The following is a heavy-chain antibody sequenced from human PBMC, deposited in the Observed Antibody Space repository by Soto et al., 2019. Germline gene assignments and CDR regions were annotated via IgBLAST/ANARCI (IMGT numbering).Heavy chain of an antibody. Sequence: ASVKVSCKASGYTFIGYYIHWVLQAPGQGLEWMGWINPNSGSTNYAQKFQGRVTMTKDTSISTTYMDLSRLRSDDTAVYYCARYCSSVSCYDEIWGQGTMVTVSS. CDR1: GYTFIGYY. J-gene: IGHJ3*02. V-gene: IGHV1-2*02. D-gene: IGHD2-15*01. CDR3: ARYCSSVSCYDEI. CDR2: INPNSGST.